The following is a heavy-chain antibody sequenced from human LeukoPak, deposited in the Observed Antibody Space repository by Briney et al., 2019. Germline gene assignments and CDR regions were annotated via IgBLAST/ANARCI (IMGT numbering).Heavy chain of an antibody. CDR1: GGSFSGYY. J-gene: IGHJ4*02. V-gene: IGHV4-34*01. D-gene: IGHD3-3*01. Sequence: SETLSLTCAVYGGSFSGYYWSWIRQPPGKGLEWIGEINHSGNTNYNPSLKSRVTISVDTSKNQFSLKLSSVTAADTAVYYCAREAYDFWSGYYKPLDYWGQGTLVTVSS. CDR3: AREAYDFWSGYYKPLDY. CDR2: INHSGNT.